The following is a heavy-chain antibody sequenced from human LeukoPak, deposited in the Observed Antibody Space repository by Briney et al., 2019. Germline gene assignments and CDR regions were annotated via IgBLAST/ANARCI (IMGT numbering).Heavy chain of an antibody. CDR1: AGSISSGGYY. V-gene: IGHV4-31*03. D-gene: IGHD1-26*01. Sequence: SETLSLTCTVSAGSISSGGYYWSWIRQHPGKGLEWIGYIYYSGSTYYNPSLKSRVTISVDTSKNQFSLKLSSVTAADTAVYYCAIVVGATIWYWGQGTLVTVSS. CDR3: AIVVGATIWY. J-gene: IGHJ4*02. CDR2: IYYSGST.